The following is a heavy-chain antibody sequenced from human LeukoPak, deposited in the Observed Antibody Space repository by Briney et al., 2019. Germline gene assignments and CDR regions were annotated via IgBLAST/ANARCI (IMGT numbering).Heavy chain of an antibody. CDR2: ISWNSGSI. J-gene: IGHJ5*02. CDR3: AKVGSTRGFDP. Sequence: GGSLRLSCAASGFTFDDYAMHWVRQAPGKGLEWVSGISWNSGSIGYADSVKGRFTISRDNSKNTLYLQMNSLRAEDTAVYYCAKVGSTRGFDPWGQGTLVTVSS. CDR1: GFTFDDYA. D-gene: IGHD3-10*01. V-gene: IGHV3-9*01.